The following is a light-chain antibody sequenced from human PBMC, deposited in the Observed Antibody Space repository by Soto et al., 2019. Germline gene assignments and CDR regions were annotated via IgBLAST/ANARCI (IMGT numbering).Light chain of an antibody. CDR1: QSVSSNY. CDR2: GAS. V-gene: IGKV3-20*01. CDR3: QQYGSSPWT. Sequence: ERVMTQSPATLSVSPGDIATLFCRASQSVSSNYLAWYQQKPGQAPRLIIYGASSRATGIPDRFSGSWSGTDFTLTISRLEPEDVALYYCQQYGSSPWTFGQGTKVDI. J-gene: IGKJ1*01.